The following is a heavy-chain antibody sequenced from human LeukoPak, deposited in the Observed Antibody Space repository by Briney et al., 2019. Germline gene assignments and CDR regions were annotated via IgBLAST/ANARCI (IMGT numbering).Heavy chain of an antibody. V-gene: IGHV3-23*01. CDR1: GFTFSSYA. CDR3: AKDLYYSILTGYYEPPTYFDY. CDR2: ISGSGANT. J-gene: IGHJ4*02. D-gene: IGHD3-9*01. Sequence: GGSLRLSCAASGFTFSSYAMNWVRQAPGKGLEWVSVISGSGANTYYPDTVKGRFTISRDDSKNTVYLQMNSLRAEDTAVYYCAKDLYYSILTGYYEPPTYFDYWGQGTLVTVSS.